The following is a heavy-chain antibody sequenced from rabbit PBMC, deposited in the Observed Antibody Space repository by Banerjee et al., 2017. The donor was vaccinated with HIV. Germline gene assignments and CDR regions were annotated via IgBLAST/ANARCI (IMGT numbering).Heavy chain of an antibody. CDR1: EFSFSSSYY. CDR2: IYTGDGGT. J-gene: IGHJ6*01. CDR3: ARCAGYTAYDGMDL. Sequence: EESGGDLVKPGASLTLTCTASEFSFSSSYYMCWVRQAPGKGLEWIGCIYTGDGGTWYASWAKGRFTISKTSSTTVTLQLNSLTAADTATYFCARCAGYTAYDGMDLWGPGT. D-gene: IGHD7-1*01. V-gene: IGHV1S40*01.